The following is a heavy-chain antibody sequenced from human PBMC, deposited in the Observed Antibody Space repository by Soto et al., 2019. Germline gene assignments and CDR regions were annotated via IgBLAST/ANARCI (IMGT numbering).Heavy chain of an antibody. D-gene: IGHD3-22*01. CDR2: IIPIFGTA. V-gene: IGHV1-69*05. Sequence: SVTVSCQASGGTFSSYAISWVRQAPGQGLEWMGGIIPIFGTANYAQKIQGRLTLTTDTSTSTAYLELRSLRSDDTAVYYCAREVGDDSSGLGFWGQGTQVTVSS. CDR1: GGTFSSYA. CDR3: AREVGDDSSGLGF. J-gene: IGHJ4*02.